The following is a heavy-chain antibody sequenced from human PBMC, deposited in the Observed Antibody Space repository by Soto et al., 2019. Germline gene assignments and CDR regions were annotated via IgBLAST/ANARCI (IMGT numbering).Heavy chain of an antibody. V-gene: IGHV3-30-3*01. J-gene: IGHJ4*02. CDR1: GFTYSTYT. Sequence: QVQLVESGGGVVQPGRSLRLSCAASGFTYSTYTMHWVRQAPGKGLEWVAVISYDGNNKFYADSVKGRFTISRDSTKQTLYLQMNSLRPDDTAMYYCARDGVSSTDYTWNYGTDFDYWGQGALVTVSS. D-gene: IGHD1-7*01. CDR2: ISYDGNNK. CDR3: ARDGVSSTDYTWNYGTDFDY.